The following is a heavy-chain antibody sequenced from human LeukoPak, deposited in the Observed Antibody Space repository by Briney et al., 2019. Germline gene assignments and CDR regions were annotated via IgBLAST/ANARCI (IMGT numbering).Heavy chain of an antibody. D-gene: IGHD6-13*01. CDR2: IIPIFGTA. V-gene: IGHV1-69*05. Sequence: SEGTFSSYAISWVRQAPGQGLELMGGIIPIFGTANYAQKFQGRVTITTDESTSTAYMELSSLRVEDTAVYYCARESTAGYNSSWYGFRNWGQGTLVSVSS. CDR1: EGTFSSYA. CDR3: ARESTAGYNSSWYGFRN. J-gene: IGHJ1*01.